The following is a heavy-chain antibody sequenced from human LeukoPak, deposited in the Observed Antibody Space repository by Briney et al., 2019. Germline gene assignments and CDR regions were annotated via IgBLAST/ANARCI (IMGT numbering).Heavy chain of an antibody. CDR3: ARNYDSSGYYYLEDAFDI. J-gene: IGHJ3*02. CDR2: IYYSGST. D-gene: IGHD3-22*01. CDR1: GGSISSYY. Sequence: RSETLSLTCTVSGGSISSYYWSWIRQPPGKGLEWIGYIYYSGSTNYNPSLKSRVTISVDTSKNQFSLKLSSETAADTAVYYCARNYDSSGYYYLEDAFDIWGQGTMVTVSS. V-gene: IGHV4-59*01.